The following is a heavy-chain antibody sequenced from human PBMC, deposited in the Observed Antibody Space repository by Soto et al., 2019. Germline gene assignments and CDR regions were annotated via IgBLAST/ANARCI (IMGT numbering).Heavy chain of an antibody. D-gene: IGHD3-22*01. CDR2: IYYSGST. CDR3: ARMLGESGYYYPHLDY. Sequence: SETLSLTCTVSGGSISSYYWSWIRQPPGKGLEWIGYIYYSGSTNYNPSLKSRVTISVDTSKNQFSLKLSSVTAADTAVYYCARMLGESGYYYPHLDYWGQGTLVTVSS. V-gene: IGHV4-59*01. J-gene: IGHJ4*02. CDR1: GGSISSYY.